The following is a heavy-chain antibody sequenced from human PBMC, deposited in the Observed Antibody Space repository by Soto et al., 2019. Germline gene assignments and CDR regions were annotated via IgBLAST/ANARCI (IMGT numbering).Heavy chain of an antibody. J-gene: IGHJ4*02. CDR2: IYYSGST. V-gene: IGHV4-59*01. Sequence: QVQLQESGPGLVKPSETLSLTCTVSGGSISSYYWSWIRQPPGKGLEWIGYIYYSGSTNYNPSLKSRVTISVDTSKNQFSLKLSSVTAADTAVYYCARATSDYYDSSGYYPLDYWGQGTLVTVSS. CDR3: ARATSDYYDSSGYYPLDY. D-gene: IGHD3-22*01. CDR1: GGSISSYY.